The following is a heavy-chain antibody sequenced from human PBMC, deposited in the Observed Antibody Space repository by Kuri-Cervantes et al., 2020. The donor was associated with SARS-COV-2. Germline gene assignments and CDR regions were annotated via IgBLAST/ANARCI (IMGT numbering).Heavy chain of an antibody. Sequence: SETLSLTCTVSGGSISSGGYYWSWIRQPPGKGLEWIGYIYHSGSTYYNPSLKSRVTISVDRSKNQFSLKLSSVTAADTAVYYCARAPTIFGVVIAYNWFDPWGQGTLVTVSS. CDR2: IYHSGST. J-gene: IGHJ5*02. D-gene: IGHD3-3*01. V-gene: IGHV4-30-2*01. CDR3: ARAPTIFGVVIAYNWFDP. CDR1: GGSISSGGYY.